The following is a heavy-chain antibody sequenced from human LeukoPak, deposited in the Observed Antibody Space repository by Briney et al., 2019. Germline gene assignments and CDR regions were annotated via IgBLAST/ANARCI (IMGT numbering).Heavy chain of an antibody. V-gene: IGHV1-46*01. CDR2: INPSGGST. D-gene: IGHD1-26*01. CDR3: AGRTLP. J-gene: IGHJ5*02. CDR1: GYTFTSNY. Sequence: GASVKVSCTASGYTFTSNYRHWVRQAPGQGLEWMGVINPSGGSTTYAQKFQGRVTMTRDTSTSTVYMELSSLRSEDTAVYYCAGRTLPWGQGTLVTVSS.